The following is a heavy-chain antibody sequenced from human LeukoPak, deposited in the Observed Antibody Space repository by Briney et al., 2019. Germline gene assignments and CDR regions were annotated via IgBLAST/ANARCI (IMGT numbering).Heavy chain of an antibody. J-gene: IGHJ4*02. CDR3: ARARGYSYGWVDY. V-gene: IGHV4-39*07. CDR1: GGSISSSSYY. D-gene: IGHD5-18*01. CDR2: IYYSGST. Sequence: SETLSLTCTVSGGSISSSSYYWGWIRQPPGKGLEWIGSIYYSGSTNYNPSLKSRVTISVDTSKNQFSLKLSSVTAADTAVYYCARARGYSYGWVDYWGQGTLVTVSS.